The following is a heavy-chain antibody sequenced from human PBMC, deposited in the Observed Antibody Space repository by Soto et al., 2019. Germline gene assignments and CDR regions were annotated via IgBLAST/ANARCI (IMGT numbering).Heavy chain of an antibody. J-gene: IGHJ4*02. CDR3: ARLTVAYYFDY. CDR1: GYSFTTYW. D-gene: IGHD2-15*01. CDR2: IYPGDSDT. V-gene: IGHV5-51*01. Sequence: GESLKISCKGSGYSFTTYWIGWVRQVPGKGLEWLGIIYPGDSDTRYSPSFQGQVTISADRSINTAYLQWSSLKASDTAMYFCARLTVAYYFDYWAQGTPVTVSS.